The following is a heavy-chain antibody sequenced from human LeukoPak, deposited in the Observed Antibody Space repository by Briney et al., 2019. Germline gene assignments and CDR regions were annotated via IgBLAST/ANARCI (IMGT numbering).Heavy chain of an antibody. CDR3: ARTYASGYFDY. J-gene: IGHJ4*02. V-gene: IGHV4-59*01. D-gene: IGHD3-10*01. CDR1: GGSISSYY. Sequence: SETLSLTCTVSGGSISSYYWSWIRQPPGKGLEWIGYLYYSGSTNYNPSLKSRVTISVDTSKNQFSLKLSSVTAADTAVYYCARTYASGYFDYWGQGTLVTVSS. CDR2: LYYSGST.